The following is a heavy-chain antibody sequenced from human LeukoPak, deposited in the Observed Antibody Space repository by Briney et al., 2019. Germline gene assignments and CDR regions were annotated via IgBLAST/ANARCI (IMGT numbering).Heavy chain of an antibody. CDR2: VYYSGTT. J-gene: IGHJ4*01. CDR3: ARPALYGSGSHFGY. Sequence: SETLSLTCTVSGGSITSHYWSWIRQPPGKGLEWIGYVYYSGTTNYNPSLKSRVTISVDTSKNQFSLKLTSVTAADTAVYYCARPALYGSGSHFGYWGQGTLVTVSS. CDR1: GGSITSHY. D-gene: IGHD3-10*01. V-gene: IGHV4-59*11.